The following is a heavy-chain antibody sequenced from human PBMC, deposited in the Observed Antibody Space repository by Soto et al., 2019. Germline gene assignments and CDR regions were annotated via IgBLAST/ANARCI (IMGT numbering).Heavy chain of an antibody. D-gene: IGHD2-8*02. V-gene: IGHV1-3*01. CDR2: INAGNGNT. J-gene: IGHJ6*02. Sequence: QVQLVQSGAEVKKPGASVKVSCKASRYTFTSYAMHWVRQAPGQRLEWMGWINAGNGNTKYSQKFQGRVTITRDTSASTAYMELSSLRSEDTAVYYCARDLVMDVWGQGTTVTVSS. CDR1: RYTFTSYA. CDR3: ARDLVMDV.